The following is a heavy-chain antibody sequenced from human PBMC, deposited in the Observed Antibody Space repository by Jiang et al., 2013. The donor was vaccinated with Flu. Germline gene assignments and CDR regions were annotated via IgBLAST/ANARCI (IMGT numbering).Heavy chain of an antibody. D-gene: IGHD3-3*01. Sequence: SVKVSCKASGYTFTGYYMHWVRQAPGQGLEWMGWINPNSGGTNYAQKFQGRVTMTRDTSISTAYMELSRLRSDDTAVYYCAREIRGDLRFLDGTYYYYAPDVWGQGTTVTVSS. J-gene: IGHJ6*02. CDR1: GYTFTGYY. CDR2: INPNSGGT. V-gene: IGHV1-2*02. CDR3: AREIRGDLRFLDGTYYYYAPDV.